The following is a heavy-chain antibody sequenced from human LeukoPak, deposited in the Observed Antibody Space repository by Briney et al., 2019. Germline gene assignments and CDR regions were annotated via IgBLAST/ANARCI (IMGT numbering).Heavy chain of an antibody. CDR1: GGSISSYY. J-gene: IGHJ4*02. Sequence: SETLSLTCTVSGGSISSYYWSWIRQPPGKGLEWIGYIYSSGSTNYNPSLKSRVTISVDTSKNQFSLKLSSVTAADTAVYYCTRASSWGSHQGYWGQGTLVTVSS. CDR3: TRASSWGSHQGY. CDR2: IYSSGST. D-gene: IGHD2-15*01. V-gene: IGHV4-59*01.